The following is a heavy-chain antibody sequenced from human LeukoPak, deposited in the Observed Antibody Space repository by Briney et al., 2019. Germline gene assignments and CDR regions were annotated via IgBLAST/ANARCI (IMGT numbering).Heavy chain of an antibody. V-gene: IGHV1-18*01. J-gene: IGHJ5*02. CDR2: ISAYNGNT. Sequence: ASVKVSCKDSGYTFTSYGISWVRQAPAQGLEWMGWISAYNGNTNYAQKLQGRVTMTTDTSTSTAYMELRSLRSDDTAVYYCARDLVQQLVNWFDPWGQGTLVTVSS. D-gene: IGHD6-13*01. CDR1: GYTFTSYG. CDR3: ARDLVQQLVNWFDP.